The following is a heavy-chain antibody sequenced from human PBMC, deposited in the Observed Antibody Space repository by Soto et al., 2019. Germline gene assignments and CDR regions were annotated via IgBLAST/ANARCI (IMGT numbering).Heavy chain of an antibody. V-gene: IGHV3-33*01. CDR2: IWYDGSNK. CDR3: ARGVAAAGAYYYYGMDV. J-gene: IGHJ6*02. CDR1: GFTFSSYG. Sequence: GGSLRLSCAASGFTFSSYGMHWVRQAPGKGLEWVAVIWYDGSNKYYADSVKGRFTISRDNSKNTLYLQMNSLRVEDTAVYYCARGVAAAGAYYYYGMDVWGQGTTVTVSS. D-gene: IGHD6-13*01.